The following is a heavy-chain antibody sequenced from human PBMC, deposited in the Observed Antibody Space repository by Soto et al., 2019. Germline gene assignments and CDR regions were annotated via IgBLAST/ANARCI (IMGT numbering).Heavy chain of an antibody. CDR2: IYYSGST. D-gene: IGHD3-3*01. J-gene: IGHJ5*02. V-gene: IGHV4-59*01. CDR1: GGSISSYY. CDR3: ARGNTYYDFWSGYYTHNWFDP. Sequence: KPSETLSLTCTVSGGSISSYYWSWIRQPPGKGLEWIGYIYYSGSTNYNPSLKSRVTISVDTSKNQFSLKLSSVTAADTAVYYCARGNTYYDFWSGYYTHNWFDPWGQGTLVTVSS.